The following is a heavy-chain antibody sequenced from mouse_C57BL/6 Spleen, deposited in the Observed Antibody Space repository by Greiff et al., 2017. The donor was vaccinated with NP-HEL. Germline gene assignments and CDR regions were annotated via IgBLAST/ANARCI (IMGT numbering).Heavy chain of an antibody. CDR1: GYAFTNYL. D-gene: IGHD1-1*01. V-gene: IGHV1-54*01. J-gene: IGHJ3*01. Sequence: VQLVESGAELVRPGTSVKVSCKASGYAFTNYLIEWVKQRPGQGLEWIGVINPGSGGTNYNEKFKGKATLTADKSSSTAYMQLSSLTSEDSAVYFCARRGDGSSAWFAYWGQGTLVTVSA. CDR2: INPGSGGT. CDR3: ARRGDGSSAWFAY.